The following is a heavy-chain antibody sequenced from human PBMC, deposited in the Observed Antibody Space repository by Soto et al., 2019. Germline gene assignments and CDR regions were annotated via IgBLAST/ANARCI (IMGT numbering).Heavy chain of an antibody. CDR1: GDSVSSNSAA. CDR3: SREMSGSGSYNYYFDY. CDR2: TYYRSKWYN. V-gene: IGHV6-1*01. Sequence: SQTLSLTCAISGDSVSSNSAAWNWIRQSPSRGLEWLGRTYYRSKWYNDYAVSVKSRITINPDTSKNQFSLQLNSVTPEDTAVYYCSREMSGSGSYNYYFDYWGQGTLVTVSS. D-gene: IGHD3-10*01. J-gene: IGHJ4*02.